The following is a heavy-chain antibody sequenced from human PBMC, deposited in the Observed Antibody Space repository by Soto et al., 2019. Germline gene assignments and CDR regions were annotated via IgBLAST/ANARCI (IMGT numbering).Heavy chain of an antibody. CDR3: ARKGSRTVIDNWFDP. CDR1: GGSISSYY. V-gene: IGHV4-59*01. J-gene: IGHJ5*02. D-gene: IGHD3-16*02. Sequence: SETLSLTCTVSGGSISSYYWSWIRQPPGKGLEWIGYIYYSGSTNYNPSLKSRVTISVDTSKNQFSLKLSSVTAADTAVYYCARKGSRTVIDNWFDPWGQGTLVTV. CDR2: IYYSGST.